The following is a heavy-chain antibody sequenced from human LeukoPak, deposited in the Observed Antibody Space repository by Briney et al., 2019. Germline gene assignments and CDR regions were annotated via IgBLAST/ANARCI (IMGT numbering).Heavy chain of an antibody. J-gene: IGHJ2*01. CDR2: INPNSGDT. CDR3: ARDSSGYYFKSSWYFDL. V-gene: IGHV1-2*02. CDR1: GYTFTGYY. Sequence: ASVKVSCKASGYTFTGYYMHWVRQAPGQGLEWMGWINPNSGDTNYAQKFQGRVTMTRDTSISTAYMELSRLRSDDTAVYYCARDSSGYYFKSSWYFDLWGRGTLVTVSS. D-gene: IGHD3-22*01.